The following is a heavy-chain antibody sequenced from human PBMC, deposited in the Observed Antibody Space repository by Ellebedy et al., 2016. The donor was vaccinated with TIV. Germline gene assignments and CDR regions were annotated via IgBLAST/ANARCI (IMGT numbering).Heavy chain of an antibody. CDR2: ISGSGGST. J-gene: IGHJ6*02. V-gene: IGHV3-23*01. D-gene: IGHD2-15*01. CDR1: GSTFSSYA. CDR3: AKGSRVVAAIDGMDV. Sequence: GGSLRLSXAASGSTFSSYAMSWVRQAPGKGLEWVSAISGSGGSTYYADSVKGRFTISRDNSKNTLYLQMNSLRAEDTAVYYCAKGSRVVAAIDGMDVWGQGTTVTVSS.